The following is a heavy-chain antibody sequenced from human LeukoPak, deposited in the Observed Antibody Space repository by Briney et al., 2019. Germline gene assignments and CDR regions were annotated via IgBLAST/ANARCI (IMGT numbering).Heavy chain of an antibody. V-gene: IGHV1-18*04. Sequence: ASVKVSCKASGYTFTSYYMHWVRQAPGQGLEWMGWISAYNGNTNYAQRLQGRVTMTTDTSTSTAYMELRSLRSDDTAVYYCARAIAVAALLDYWGQGTLVTVSS. CDR3: ARAIAVAALLDY. J-gene: IGHJ4*02. D-gene: IGHD6-19*01. CDR1: GYTFTSYY. CDR2: ISAYNGNT.